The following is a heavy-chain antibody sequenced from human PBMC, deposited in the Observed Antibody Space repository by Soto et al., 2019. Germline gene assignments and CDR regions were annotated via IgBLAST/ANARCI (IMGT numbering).Heavy chain of an antibody. V-gene: IGHV5-51*01. CDR1: GYSFTSYW. CDR2: IYPGDSDT. CDR3: ARRRIAAAGPYYYGMDV. D-gene: IGHD6-13*01. J-gene: IGHJ6*02. Sequence: PGESLKISCKGSGYSFTSYWIGWVRQMPGKGLEWMGIIYPGDSDTRYSPSFQGQVTISADKSISTAYLQWSSLKASDTAMYHCARRRIAAAGPYYYGMDVWGQGTTVTVS.